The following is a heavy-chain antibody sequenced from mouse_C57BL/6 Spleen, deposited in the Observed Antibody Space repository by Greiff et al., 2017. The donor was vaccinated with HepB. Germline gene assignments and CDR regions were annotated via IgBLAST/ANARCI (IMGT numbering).Heavy chain of an antibody. CDR3: ARPVFNCEVWYFDV. J-gene: IGHJ1*03. D-gene: IGHD4-1*02. V-gene: IGHV1-26*01. Sequence: EVQLQESGPELVKPGASVKISCKASGYTFTDYYMNWVKQSHGKSLEWIGDINPNNGGTSYNQKFKGKATLTVDKSSSTAYMELRSLTSEDSAVYYCARPVFNCEVWYFDVWGTGTTVTVSS. CDR2: INPNNGGT. CDR1: GYTFTDYY.